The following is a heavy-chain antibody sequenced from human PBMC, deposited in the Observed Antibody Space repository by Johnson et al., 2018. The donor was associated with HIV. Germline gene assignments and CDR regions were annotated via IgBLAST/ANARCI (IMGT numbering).Heavy chain of an antibody. J-gene: IGHJ3*02. CDR1: GFTVSSDY. V-gene: IGHV3-66*01. CDR2: IYSGGST. D-gene: IGHD3-16*01. CDR3: ARDKGWGTFDI. Sequence: VQLVESGGGLVQPGGSLRLSCAASGFTVSSDYMSWVRQGPGKGLEWVSVIYSGGSTYYADSVKGRFTISRDNAKNSLYLQLNSLRAEDTAVFYCARDKGWGTFDIWGQGTMVTVSS.